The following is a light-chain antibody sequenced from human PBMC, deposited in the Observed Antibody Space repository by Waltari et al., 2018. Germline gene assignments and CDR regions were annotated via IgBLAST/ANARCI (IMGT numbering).Light chain of an antibody. CDR2: GTV. CDR1: ESVSGN. CDR3: QQYKMWPQT. Sequence: EIVMTQSPATLSVSPGDRATLSCRASESVSGNLAWYQQKPGQAPRLLIYGTVTRATGIPARFSGSGSGTEFTLTISSLQSEDFAVYNCQQYKMWPQTFGQGTKVEI. V-gene: IGKV3-15*01. J-gene: IGKJ1*01.